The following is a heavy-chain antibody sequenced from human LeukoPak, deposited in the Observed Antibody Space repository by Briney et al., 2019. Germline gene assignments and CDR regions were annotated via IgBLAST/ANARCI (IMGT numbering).Heavy chain of an antibody. CDR1: GFTIRTFS. Sequence: GGSLRLSCAASGFTIRTFSMNWVRQAPGKGLEWVSSSDINSGSMYYSDSVKGRFTISRDNSKNTVYLQMNSLRAEDTAVYYCARGETSSYDYWGQGTLVTVSS. D-gene: IGHD2-2*01. V-gene: IGHV3-21*04. CDR3: ARGETSSYDY. CDR2: SDINSGSM. J-gene: IGHJ4*02.